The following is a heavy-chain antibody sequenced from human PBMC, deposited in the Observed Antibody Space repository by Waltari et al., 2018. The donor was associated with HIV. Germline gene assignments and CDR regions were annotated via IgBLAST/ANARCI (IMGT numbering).Heavy chain of an antibody. CDR2: IYHTGSA. CDR1: GFSITTGYY. V-gene: IGHV4-38-2*02. Sequence: QVQLQESGPGLVRPSETLSLPCSVSGFSITTGYYWGWVRQPPGKGLELIGYIYHTGSAYYHPSLKSRVSISVDTSKNQFSLKVNSMTASDAAVYYCARVRPADQRYLDYWGQGTLVTVSS. D-gene: IGHD6-25*01. CDR3: ARVRPADQRYLDY. J-gene: IGHJ4*02.